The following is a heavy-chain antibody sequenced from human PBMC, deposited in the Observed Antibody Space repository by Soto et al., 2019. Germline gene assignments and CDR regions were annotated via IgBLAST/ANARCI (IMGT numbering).Heavy chain of an antibody. CDR3: ARGDQGFDY. V-gene: IGHV6-1*01. CDR2: TYYRSEWFN. Sequence: SQTLSLTCAISGDSVSSNSAAWNWIRQSPSRGLEWLGRTYYRSEWFNNYVLSVKSRITITPDTSKDQSSLQLNSVTPEDTAVYYCARGDQGFDYWGQGTLVTVSS. CDR1: GDSVSSNSAA. J-gene: IGHJ4*02. D-gene: IGHD3-16*01.